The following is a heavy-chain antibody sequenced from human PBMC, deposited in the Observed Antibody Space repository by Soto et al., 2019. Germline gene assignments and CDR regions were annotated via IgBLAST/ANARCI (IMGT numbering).Heavy chain of an antibody. D-gene: IGHD6-6*01. CDR1: GGSFSGYY. V-gene: IGHV4-34*01. CDR3: ARGAKSSSDLHYYYYYGMDV. Sequence: SETLSLTCSVYGGSFSGYYWSWIRQPPGKGLEWIGEINHSGSTNYNPSLKSRVTISVDTSKNQFSLKLSSVTAADTAVYYCARGAKSSSDLHYYYYYGMDVWSQGTTVT. CDR2: INHSGST. J-gene: IGHJ6*02.